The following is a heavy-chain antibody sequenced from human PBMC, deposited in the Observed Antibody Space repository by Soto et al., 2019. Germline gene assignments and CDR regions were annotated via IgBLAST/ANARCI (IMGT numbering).Heavy chain of an antibody. CDR1: GFTFSSYG. D-gene: IGHD3-3*01. Sequence: GSLRLSCAASGFTFSSYGMHWVRQAPGKGLEWVAVISYDGSNKYYADSVKGRFTISRDNSKNTLYLQMNSLRAEDTAVYYCAKDSSGSKYYYYYGMDVWGQGTTVTVSS. CDR2: ISYDGSNK. V-gene: IGHV3-30*18. J-gene: IGHJ6*02. CDR3: AKDSSGSKYYYYYGMDV.